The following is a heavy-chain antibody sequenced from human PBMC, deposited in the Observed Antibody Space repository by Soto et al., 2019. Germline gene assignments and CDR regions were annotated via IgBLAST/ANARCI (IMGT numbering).Heavy chain of an antibody. J-gene: IGHJ6*02. V-gene: IGHV5-10-1*01. CDR3: ASHGAMVRGVISPYYYYGMGV. CDR1: GYGFTSYW. D-gene: IGHD3-10*01. Sequence: PGESLKISCKGSGYGFTSYWISWVRQMPGKGLEWMGRIDPSDSYTNYSPSFQGHVTISADKSISTAYLQWSSPKASDTAMYYCASHGAMVRGVISPYYYYGMGVWGQGTTVTVSS. CDR2: IDPSDSYT.